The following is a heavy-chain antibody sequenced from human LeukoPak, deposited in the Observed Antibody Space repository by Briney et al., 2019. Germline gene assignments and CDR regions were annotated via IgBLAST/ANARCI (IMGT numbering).Heavy chain of an antibody. V-gene: IGHV4-59*01. CDR3: ARDGDSSSTFDY. CDR1: DGSINGYY. CDR2: MYSGGTT. J-gene: IGHJ4*02. D-gene: IGHD6-6*01. Sequence: PSETLSLTCTVSDGSINGYYWSWIRQSPGKGLDWIGYMYSGGTTNYSPSLKSRVIISEDTSKNQFSLKLTSVTAADTAVYYCARDGDSSSTFDYWGQGTLVTVSS.